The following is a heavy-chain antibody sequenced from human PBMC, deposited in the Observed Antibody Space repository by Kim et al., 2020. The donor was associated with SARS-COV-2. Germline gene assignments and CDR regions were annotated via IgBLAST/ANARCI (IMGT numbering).Heavy chain of an antibody. CDR3: AKDLTYGDYRDVDY. CDR2: ISGSGGST. J-gene: IGHJ4*02. Sequence: GGSLRLSCAASGFTFSSYAMSWVRQAPGKGLEWVSAISGSGGSTYYADSVKGRFTISRDNSKNTLYLQMNSLRAEDTAVYYCAKDLTYGDYRDVDYWGQGTLVTVSS. V-gene: IGHV3-23*01. D-gene: IGHD4-17*01. CDR1: GFTFSSYA.